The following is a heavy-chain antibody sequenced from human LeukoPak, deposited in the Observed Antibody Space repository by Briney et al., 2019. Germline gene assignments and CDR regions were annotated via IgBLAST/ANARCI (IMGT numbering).Heavy chain of an antibody. CDR1: GGSISSYY. J-gene: IGHJ4*02. D-gene: IGHD6-13*01. CDR3: ARRGIAAAGYDY. CDR2: IYYSGST. V-gene: IGHV4-59*08. Sequence: SETLSLTCTVSGGSISSYYWSWIRQPPGKGLEWIGYIYYSGSTNYNPSLKSRVTISVDTSKNQFSLKLSSVTAADTAVYYCARRGIAAAGYDYWGQGTLVTVSS.